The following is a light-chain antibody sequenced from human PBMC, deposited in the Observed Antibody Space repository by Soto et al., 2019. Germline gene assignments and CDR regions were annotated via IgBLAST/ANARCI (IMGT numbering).Light chain of an antibody. CDR1: SSNIGGNS. J-gene: IGLJ1*01. CDR3: GSWDSSLSAYV. CDR2: GDN. Sequence: QSVLTQPPSVSAAPGQKVPISCSGSSSNIGGNSVSWYQQLPGTAPKLLIYGDNKPPSGIPDRFSGSTSGTSFTLGITGYQTGDGADYYCGSWDSSLSAYVFGTGTKGTAL. V-gene: IGLV1-51*01.